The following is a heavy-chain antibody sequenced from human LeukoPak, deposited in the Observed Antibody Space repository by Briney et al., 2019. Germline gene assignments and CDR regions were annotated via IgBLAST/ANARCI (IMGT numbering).Heavy chain of an antibody. J-gene: IGHJ3*02. CDR1: GGTFSSYA. CDR2: IIPIFGTA. D-gene: IGHD3-22*01. CDR3: ARVLEYDSSDTDAFDI. Sequence: GASVKVSCKASGGTFSSYAISWVRQAPGQGLEWMGGIIPIFGTANYAQKFQGRVTITADKSTSTAYVELSSLRSEDTAVYYCARVLEYDSSDTDAFDIWGQGTMVTVSS. V-gene: IGHV1-69*06.